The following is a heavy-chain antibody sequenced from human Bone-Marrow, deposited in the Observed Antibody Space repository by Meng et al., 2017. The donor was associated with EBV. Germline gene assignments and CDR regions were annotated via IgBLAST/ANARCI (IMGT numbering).Heavy chain of an antibody. V-gene: IGHV1-2*06. CDR1: GYTFSGYY. CDR2: INPNSGGT. J-gene: IGHJ4*02. CDR3: ARGRGYYGSGTYYAFDN. Sequence: QGQLVQSGAEVKEPGASVKVSCKASGYTFSGYYMHWVRQAPGQGLEWMGRINPNSGGTDYAQMFQGRATMTRDTSISTAYMELSRLRSDDTAVYYCARGRGYYGSGTYYAFDNWGQGTLVTVSS. D-gene: IGHD3-10*01.